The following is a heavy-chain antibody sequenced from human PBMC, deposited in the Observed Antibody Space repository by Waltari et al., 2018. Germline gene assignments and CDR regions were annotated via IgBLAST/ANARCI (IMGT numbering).Heavy chain of an antibody. CDR3: ARWDASGRYFGD. J-gene: IGHJ1*01. Sequence: QVHLQESGPGLVKQSETLSLTCSVSGGSISSYFWNWIRQPPGKGLEWIGYIRHTGSTKWNPSLESRVTMSVDTSKSQFSLRMTSVTAADTAVYYCARWDASGRYFGDWGQGTPVTVSS. V-gene: IGHV4-59*08. CDR2: IRHTGST. CDR1: GGSISSYF. D-gene: IGHD5-12*01.